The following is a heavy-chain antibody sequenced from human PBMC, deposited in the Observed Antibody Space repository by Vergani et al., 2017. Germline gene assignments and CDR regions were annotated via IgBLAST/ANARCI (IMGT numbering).Heavy chain of an antibody. Sequence: EVQLVESGGGLVQPGGSLRLSCAASGFTLSDHVMDWVRQGPGKGLEWVGRSRNKARSYTTEYSASVKGRFTISRDDSRNSLYLQMNSLKTEETAVYYCTTLPHQSQQQVKPWGEGTLVTVSS. D-gene: IGHD6-13*01. V-gene: IGHV3-72*01. CDR1: GFTLSDHV. J-gene: IGHJ5*02. CDR3: TTLPHQSQQQVKP. CDR2: SRNKARSYTT.